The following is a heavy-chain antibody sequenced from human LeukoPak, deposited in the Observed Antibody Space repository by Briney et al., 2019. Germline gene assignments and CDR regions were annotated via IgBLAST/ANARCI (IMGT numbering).Heavy chain of an antibody. J-gene: IGHJ4*02. CDR3: ARGTTVKYYYDSSGYPFHY. CDR1: GGSISSSSYY. Sequence: SETLSLTCTVSGGSISSSSYYWGWIRQPPGKGLEWIGSIYYSGSTYYNPSLKSRVTISVDTSKNQFSLKLSSVTAADTAVYYCARGTTVKYYYDSSGYPFHYWGQGTLVTVSS. V-gene: IGHV4-39*07. D-gene: IGHD3-22*01. CDR2: IYYSGST.